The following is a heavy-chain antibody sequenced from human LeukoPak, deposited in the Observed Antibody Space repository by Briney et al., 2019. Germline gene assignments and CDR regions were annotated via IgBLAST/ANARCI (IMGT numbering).Heavy chain of an antibody. V-gene: IGHV3-23*01. J-gene: IGHJ4*02. Sequence: PGGSLRLSCAASGLSFRTYAMSWVRQAPGKGLEWVSSISGGGDSTYYADSVKGRFTISRDNSKNTLYLQMNSLRAEDTAVYYCAKIGYSGYGDLDYWGQGTLVTVSS. D-gene: IGHD5-12*01. CDR1: GLSFRTYA. CDR2: ISGGGDST. CDR3: AKIGYSGYGDLDY.